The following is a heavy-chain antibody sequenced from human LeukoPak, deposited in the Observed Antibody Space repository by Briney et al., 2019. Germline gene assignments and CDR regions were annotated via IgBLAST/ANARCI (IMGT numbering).Heavy chain of an antibody. D-gene: IGHD3-10*01. V-gene: IGHV1-2*02. CDR1: GYTFTGYY. Sequence: ASVKVSCKASGYTFTGYYMHWVRQAPGQGLEWMGWINPNSGDTNYAQKFQGRVTMTRDTSISTAYMELSRLRSDDTAVYYCARGGSGNYYSPMNRWGQGTLVTVSS. CDR3: ARGGSGNYYSPMNR. J-gene: IGHJ4*02. CDR2: INPNSGDT.